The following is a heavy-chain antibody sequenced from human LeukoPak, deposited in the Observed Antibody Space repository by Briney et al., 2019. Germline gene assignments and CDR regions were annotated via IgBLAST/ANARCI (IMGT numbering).Heavy chain of an antibody. Sequence: ASVKVSCKASGYTFTSYDINWLRQATGQGLEWMGWMNPNSGNTGYAQKFQDRVTITRNTSISTAYMELSSLRSEDTAVYYCARNVAYTADFDYWGQGTLVTVSS. CDR1: GYTFTSYD. CDR2: MNPNSGNT. V-gene: IGHV1-8*01. CDR3: ARNVAYTADFDY. D-gene: IGHD2-21*01. J-gene: IGHJ4*02.